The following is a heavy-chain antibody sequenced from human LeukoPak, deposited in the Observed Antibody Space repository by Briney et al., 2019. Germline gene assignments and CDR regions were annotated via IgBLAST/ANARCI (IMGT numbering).Heavy chain of an antibody. Sequence: PGESLKISCKGSGYSFTSYWIGWVRQMPGKGLEWMGIIYPGDSNSAYSPSFQGQVTMSVDKSMNTAYLKWTSLKASDTAMYYCARRNIEVAGNSFDYWGQGTLVTVSS. V-gene: IGHV5-51*01. D-gene: IGHD6-19*01. J-gene: IGHJ4*02. CDR2: IYPGDSNS. CDR3: ARRNIEVAGNSFDY. CDR1: GYSFTSYW.